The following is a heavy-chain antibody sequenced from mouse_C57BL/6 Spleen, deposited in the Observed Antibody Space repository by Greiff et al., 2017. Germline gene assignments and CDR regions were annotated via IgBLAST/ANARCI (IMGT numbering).Heavy chain of an antibody. CDR2: IWSGGST. D-gene: IGHD2-4*01. CDR1: GFSLTSYG. Sequence: VQRVESGPGLVQPSQSLSITCTVSGFSLTSYGVTWVRQSPGKGLEWLGVIWSGGSTAYDAAFISRLSISKDNSKSKVFFKMNSLQADDTAIYYCARAEGYYYDGYYAMDYWGQGTSVTVSS. J-gene: IGHJ4*01. CDR3: ARAEGYYYDGYYAMDY. V-gene: IGHV2-2*01.